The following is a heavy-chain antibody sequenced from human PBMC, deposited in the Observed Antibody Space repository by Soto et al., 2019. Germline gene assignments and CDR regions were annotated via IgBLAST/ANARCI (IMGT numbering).Heavy chain of an antibody. J-gene: IGHJ4*02. CDR2: IYYSGST. D-gene: IGHD3-16*02. CDR3: ARTAKSAIYVWGSYRYARDLWYFDY. CDR1: GGSISSYY. Sequence: SETLSLTCTVSGGSISSYYWSWIRQPPGKGLEWIGYIYYSGSTNYNPSLKSRVTISVDTSKNQFSLKLSSVTAADTAVYCCARTAKSAIYVWGSYRYARDLWYFDYWGQGTLVTVSS. V-gene: IGHV4-59*01.